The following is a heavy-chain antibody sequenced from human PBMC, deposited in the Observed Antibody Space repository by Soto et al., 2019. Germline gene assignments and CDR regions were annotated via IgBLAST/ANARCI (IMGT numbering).Heavy chain of an antibody. Sequence: QVQLVQSGAEVKKPGSSVKVSCKASGGTFSSYAISWVRQAPGQGLEWMGGLIPIFGTANYAQKFQGRVTITADESTSKADMELSSLRSEDTAVYYCGRVPAPMDFQGYSSRWYLRILPTCYYGMDVWGQGTTVTVPS. CDR3: GRVPAPMDFQGYSSRWYLRILPTCYYGMDV. CDR2: LIPIFGTA. J-gene: IGHJ6*02. D-gene: IGHD6-13*01. CDR1: GGTFSSYA. V-gene: IGHV1-69*01.